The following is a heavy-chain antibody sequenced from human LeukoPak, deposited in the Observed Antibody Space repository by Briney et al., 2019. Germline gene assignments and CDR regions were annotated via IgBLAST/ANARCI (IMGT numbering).Heavy chain of an antibody. V-gene: IGHV3-33*01. D-gene: IGHD2-2*01. CDR2: IWSDGTKK. Sequence: GGSLRLSCAASGFIFSDYGMHWVRQAPGKGLEWVALIWSDGTKKYYTDSVKGRFTLSRDNSKNTLYLQMNSLRAEDTAVYYCARDFDSTSFSYYYYGMDVWGQGTTVTVSS. CDR3: ARDFDSTSFSYYYYGMDV. J-gene: IGHJ6*02. CDR1: GFIFSDYG.